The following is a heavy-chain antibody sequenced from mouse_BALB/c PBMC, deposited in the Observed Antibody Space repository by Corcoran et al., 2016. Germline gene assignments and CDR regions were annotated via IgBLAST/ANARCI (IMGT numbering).Heavy chain of an antibody. CDR1: GYTFTDYY. D-gene: IGHD2-14*01. CDR2: INPNNGGT. V-gene: IGHV1-26*01. J-gene: IGHJ1*01. CDR3: ARDRYWYFDV. Sequence: EVQLQQSGPELVKPGASVKMSCKASGYTFTDYYMKRVKQSHGKSLEWIGDINPNNGGTSYNQKFKGKATLTVDKSSSTAYMQLNSLTSEDSAVYYCARDRYWYFDVWGAGTTVTVSS.